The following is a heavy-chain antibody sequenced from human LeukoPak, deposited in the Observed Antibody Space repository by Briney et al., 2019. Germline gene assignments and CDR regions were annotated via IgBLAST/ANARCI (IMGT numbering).Heavy chain of an antibody. CDR2: INHSGST. V-gene: IGHV4-34*01. Sequence: SETLSLTCAVYGGSFSGYYWSWIRQPSGKGLEWIGEINHSGSTNYNPSLKSRVTISVDTSKNQFSLKLSSVTAADTAVYYCARGPRGFDPWGQGTLVTVSS. CDR1: GGSFSGYY. CDR3: ARGPRGFDP. J-gene: IGHJ5*02.